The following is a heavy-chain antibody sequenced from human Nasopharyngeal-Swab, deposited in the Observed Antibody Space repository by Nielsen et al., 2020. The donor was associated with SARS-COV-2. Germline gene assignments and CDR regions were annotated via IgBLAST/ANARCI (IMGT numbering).Heavy chain of an antibody. CDR3: ATSPEPSSGWFRGLNWFDP. CDR1: GGSITNHY. D-gene: IGHD6-19*01. Sequence: SETLSLTCTVSGGSITNHYWSWIRQPPGKGLEWIGYIYYSGSVTYNPSFRSRVTISMDTSKNQFSLRLNSVTAADTAVYYCATSPEPSSGWFRGLNWFDPWGQGTLVTVSS. CDR2: IYYSGSV. J-gene: IGHJ5*02. V-gene: IGHV4-59*08.